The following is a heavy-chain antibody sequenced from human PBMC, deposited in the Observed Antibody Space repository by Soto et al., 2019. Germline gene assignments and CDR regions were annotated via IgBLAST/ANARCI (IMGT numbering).Heavy chain of an antibody. Sequence: GASVKVSCKASGYTFTSYGISWVRQAPGQRLEWMGWINACNGNTKYSQSFQGRVTITRDTSASTAYMELSSLRSEDTAVYFCARDLDAYNSTGYWGQGTLVTVS. V-gene: IGHV1-18*01. D-gene: IGHD1-1*01. CDR3: ARDLDAYNSTGY. J-gene: IGHJ4*02. CDR1: GYTFTSYG. CDR2: INACNGNT.